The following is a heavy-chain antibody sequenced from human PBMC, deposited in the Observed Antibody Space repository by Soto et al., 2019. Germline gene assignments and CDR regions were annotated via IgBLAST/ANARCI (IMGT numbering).Heavy chain of an antibody. Sequence: QVQLQESGPGLVKPSETLSLTCTVSGGSVSSGSYYWSWIRQPPGQGLEWIGYIYYSGSTNYNPSLKSRVTISVDTSKNQFSLKLSSVTAADTAVYYCARGGAAADWFDPWGQGTLVTVSS. CDR2: IYYSGST. J-gene: IGHJ5*02. V-gene: IGHV4-61*01. D-gene: IGHD6-13*01. CDR1: GGSVSSGSYY. CDR3: ARGGAAADWFDP.